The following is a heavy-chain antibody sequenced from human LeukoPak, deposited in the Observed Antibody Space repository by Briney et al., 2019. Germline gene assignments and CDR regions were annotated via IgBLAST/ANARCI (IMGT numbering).Heavy chain of an antibody. J-gene: IGHJ5*02. Sequence: ASVKVSRKASGYTFTGYYMHWVRQAPGQGLEWMGWINPNSGGTNCAQKFQDRVTMTRDTSISTAYMELSRLRSDDTALYYCARDARGTTGWFDPWGQGTLVTVSS. CDR2: INPNSGGT. D-gene: IGHD4-17*01. CDR3: ARDARGTTGWFDP. CDR1: GYTFTGYY. V-gene: IGHV1-2*02.